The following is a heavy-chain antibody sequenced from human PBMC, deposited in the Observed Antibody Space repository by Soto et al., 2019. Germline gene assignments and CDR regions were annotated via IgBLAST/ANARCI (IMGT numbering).Heavy chain of an antibody. J-gene: IGHJ4*02. CDR2: INHSGST. CDR3: ARGDYEFDY. V-gene: IGHV4-34*01. Sequence: PSETLSLTCAVHGGSLSGFYWSWVRHPPGKGLEWIGEINHSGSTNYNPSLKSRVTISVDTSKNQFSLKLSSVTAADTAVYFCARGDYEFDYWGQGTLVTVSS. CDR1: GGSLSGFY. D-gene: IGHD4-17*01.